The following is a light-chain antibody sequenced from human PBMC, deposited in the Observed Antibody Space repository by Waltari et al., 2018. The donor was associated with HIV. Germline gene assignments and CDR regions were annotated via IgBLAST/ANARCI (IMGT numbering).Light chain of an antibody. CDR1: QNIGTS. V-gene: IGKV1-5*03. Sequence: DIRLTQTPSPLSAAVRDTVTITCRASQNIGTSLAWYQQRPGKAPTLLIYQASTLQNGVSSRFSGSGSGTEFTLTITSLQRDDFASYFCQQYETYYTFGQGSRLE. J-gene: IGKJ2*01. CDR2: QAS. CDR3: QQYETYYT.